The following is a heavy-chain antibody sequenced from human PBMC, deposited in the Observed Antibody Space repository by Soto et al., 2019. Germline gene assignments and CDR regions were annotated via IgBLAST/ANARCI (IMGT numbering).Heavy chain of an antibody. CDR2: ISSSSTI. CDR1: GFTFSSYS. J-gene: IGHJ4*02. D-gene: IGHD6-25*01. CDR3: ARDLRRRSGFDY. Sequence: EVQLVESGGGLVQPGGSLRLSCAASGFTFSSYSMNWVRQAPGKGLEWVSYISSSSTIYYADSVKGRFTISRDNAKNSLYLQMNSLRDEDTAVYYCARDLRRRSGFDYWGQGTLVTVSS. V-gene: IGHV3-48*02.